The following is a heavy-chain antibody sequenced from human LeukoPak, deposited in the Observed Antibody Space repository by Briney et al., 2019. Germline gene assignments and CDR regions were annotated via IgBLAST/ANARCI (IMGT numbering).Heavy chain of an antibody. V-gene: IGHV4-38-2*02. J-gene: IGHJ4*02. CDR2: IYHSGST. D-gene: IGHD3-10*01. Sequence: SETLSLTCTVSGYSISSGYYWGWIRQPPGKGLEWIGSIYHSGSTYYNPSLKSRVTISVDTSKNQFSLKLSSVTAADTAVYYCARPMVRGVVGPFDYWGQGTLVTVSS. CDR3: ARPMVRGVVGPFDY. CDR1: GYSISSGYY.